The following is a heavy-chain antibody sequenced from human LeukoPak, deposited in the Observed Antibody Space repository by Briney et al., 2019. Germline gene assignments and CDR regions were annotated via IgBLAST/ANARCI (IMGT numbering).Heavy chain of an antibody. CDR3: AREIFSGTYGDGKYFDL. Sequence: SETLSLTCAVYGESFSAYYWSWIRQPPGKGLEWIGEINHSGRTIYNPSLTSRVTISVDTSKNQFSLKLSSVTAADTAVYYCAREIFSGTYGDGKYFDLWGRGNLVTVSS. V-gene: IGHV4-34*01. J-gene: IGHJ2*01. CDR1: GESFSAYY. CDR2: INHSGRT. D-gene: IGHD1-26*01.